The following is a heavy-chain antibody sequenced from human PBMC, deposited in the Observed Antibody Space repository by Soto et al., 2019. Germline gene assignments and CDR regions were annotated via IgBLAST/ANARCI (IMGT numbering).Heavy chain of an antibody. Sequence: QVQLVESGGGVVQPGRSLRLSCEGSGFTFRNHGMHGIRQSPGKGLEWLAGIWYDGSEKYSADSVYGRLTISRDNSNNARYLLMNSQIVQDTAIYYCESWSNNKVVDPWGQGTLVTVS. CDR2: IWYDGSEK. CDR1: GFTFRNHG. J-gene: IGHJ5*02. V-gene: IGHV3-33*01. CDR3: ESWSNNKVVDP. D-gene: IGHD3-3*01.